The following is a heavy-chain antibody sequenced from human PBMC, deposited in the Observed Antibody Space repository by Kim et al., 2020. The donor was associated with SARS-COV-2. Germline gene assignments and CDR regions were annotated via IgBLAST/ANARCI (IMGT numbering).Heavy chain of an antibody. CDR1: GGTFSSYA. J-gene: IGHJ6*02. D-gene: IGHD2-15*01. V-gene: IGHV1-69*13. CDR2: IIPIFGTA. Sequence: SVKVSCKASGGTFSSYAISWVRQAPGQGLEWMGGIIPIFGTANYAQKFQGRVTITADESTSTAYMELSSLRSEDTAVYYCARSGYCSGGSCPPRGSRVRYYGMDVWGQGTTVTVSS. CDR3: ARSGYCSGGSCPPRGSRVRYYGMDV.